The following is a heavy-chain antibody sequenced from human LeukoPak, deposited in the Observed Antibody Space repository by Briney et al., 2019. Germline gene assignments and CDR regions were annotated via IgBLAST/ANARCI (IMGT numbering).Heavy chain of an antibody. CDR3: AAGYCSSTSCPPLFDY. D-gene: IGHD2-2*03. V-gene: IGHV3-30*03. CDR2: ISYDGSNK. Sequence: GRALRLSCAPSVFTLSSYDTHWVRHAPGKGLEGGTVISYDGSNKYYADSVKGRFTISRDNSKNTLYLQMNSLRAEDTAVYYCAAGYCSSTSCPPLFDYWGQGTLVTVSS. CDR1: VFTLSSYD. J-gene: IGHJ4*02.